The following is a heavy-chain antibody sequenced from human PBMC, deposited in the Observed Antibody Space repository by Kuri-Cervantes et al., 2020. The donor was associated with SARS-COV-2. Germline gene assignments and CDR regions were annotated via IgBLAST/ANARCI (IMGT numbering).Heavy chain of an antibody. CDR3: TSLSTVAPSDY. D-gene: IGHD4-11*01. CDR1: GFTFTTFA. J-gene: IGHJ4*02. V-gene: IGHV3-23*01. Sequence: GGSLRLSCAASGFTFTTFAMSWVRQAPGKGLEWVSTINYNAESTYHADSVKGRFTISRDNSQNTLFLQMDNLRAEDTATYYCTSLSTVAPSDYWGQGTLVTVSS. CDR2: INYNAEST.